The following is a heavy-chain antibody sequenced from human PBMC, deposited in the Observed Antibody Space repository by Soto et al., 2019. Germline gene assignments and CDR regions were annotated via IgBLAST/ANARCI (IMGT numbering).Heavy chain of an antibody. D-gene: IGHD4-17*01. V-gene: IGHV4-30-4*01. Sequence: QVQLQESGPGLVKPSQTLSLTCIVSGVSISNGDNYWSWIRQPPGKGLEWIGYIYCSGSTNYNPSLKSRVTLSVDRSKNQFSLNLTSVTAADTAVYYCASSPTVIDYWGQGTLVTVSS. CDR2: IYCSGST. CDR3: ASSPTVIDY. CDR1: GVSISNGDNY. J-gene: IGHJ4*02.